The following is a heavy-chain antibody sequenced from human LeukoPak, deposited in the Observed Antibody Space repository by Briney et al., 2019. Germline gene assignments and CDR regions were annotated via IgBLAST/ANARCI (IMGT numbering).Heavy chain of an antibody. Sequence: GESLQISCKGSGYIFGTYWIGGVRPLPGKGLEWMGIIYPGDSHTRYSPSFQGQVTISADKSTSTAYLQWNSLKSSDTAIYYCARLYTRLTRSIWGYFDPWGQGTLVTVSS. J-gene: IGHJ5*02. D-gene: IGHD3-16*01. CDR3: ARLYTRLTRSIWGYFDP. V-gene: IGHV5-51*01. CDR1: GYIFGTYW. CDR2: IYPGDSHT.